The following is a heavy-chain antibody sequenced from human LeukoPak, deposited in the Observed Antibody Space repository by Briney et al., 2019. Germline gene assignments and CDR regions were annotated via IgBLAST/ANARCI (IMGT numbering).Heavy chain of an antibody. D-gene: IGHD3-22*01. CDR3: ARLLGSGSGYYYYYYYGMDV. Sequence: SETLSLTCTVSGGSISSYYWSWIRQPPGKGLEWIGYIYYSGSTNYNPSLKSRVTISVDTSKNQFSLKMSSLTAADTAVYYCARLLGSGSGYYYYYYYGMDVWGQGTTVTVSS. J-gene: IGHJ6*02. CDR1: GGSISSYY. CDR2: IYYSGST. V-gene: IGHV4-59*01.